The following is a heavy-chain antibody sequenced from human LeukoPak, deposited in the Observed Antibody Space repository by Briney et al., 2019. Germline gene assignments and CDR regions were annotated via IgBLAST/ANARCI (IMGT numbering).Heavy chain of an antibody. CDR3: ATAGHPGYDFWGGFASYFDR. CDR1: ELTFSRYS. D-gene: IGHD3-3*01. CDR2: ISSSGNSI. Sequence: GGSLRLSCAASELTFSRYSMNWVRQAPGKGLEWVSYISSSGNSIYYADSVKGRFTISRDNAKNSLYLQMNTLRAEDTALYFCATAGHPGYDFWGGFASYFDRWGQGALVTVSS. V-gene: IGHV3-48*01. J-gene: IGHJ4*02.